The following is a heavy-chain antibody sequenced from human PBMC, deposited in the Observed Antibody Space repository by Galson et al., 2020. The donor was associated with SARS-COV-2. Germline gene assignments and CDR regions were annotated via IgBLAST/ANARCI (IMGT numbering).Heavy chain of an antibody. V-gene: IGHV3-30-3*01. CDR2: ISYDGSNK. D-gene: IGHD5-18*01. CDR1: GFTFSSYA. Sequence: TGGSLRLSCAASGFTFSSYAMHWVRQAPGKGLEWVAVISYDGSNKYYADSVKGRFTISRDNSKNTLYLQMNGLRAEDTAVYYCARDGKVDTAMVTAFDYWGQGTLVTVSS. J-gene: IGHJ4*02. CDR3: ARDGKVDTAMVTAFDY.